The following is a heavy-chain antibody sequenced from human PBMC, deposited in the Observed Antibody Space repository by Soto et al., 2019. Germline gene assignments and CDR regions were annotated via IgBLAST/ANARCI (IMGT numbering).Heavy chain of an antibody. CDR3: ARTPGRFGELLFLYYYYGMDV. V-gene: IGHV3-21*01. D-gene: IGHD3-10*01. CDR1: GFTFSSYS. J-gene: IGHJ6*02. Sequence: GGSLRLSCAASGFTFSSYSMNWVRQAPGKGLEWVSSISSSSSYIYYADSVKGRFTISRDNAKNSLYLQMNSLRAEDTAVYYCARTPGRFGELLFLYYYYGMDVWGQGTTVTVSS. CDR2: ISSSSSYI.